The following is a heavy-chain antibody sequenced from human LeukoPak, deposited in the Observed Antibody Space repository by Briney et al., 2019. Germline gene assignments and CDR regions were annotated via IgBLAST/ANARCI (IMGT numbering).Heavy chain of an antibody. Sequence: PGGSLRLSCAASGFTVSSNYMSWVRQAPGKGLEWVSVIYSGGSTYYADSVKGRFTISRDNSKNTLYLQMNSLRAENTAVYYCARYYYDSSGPDGFWGQGTLVTVSS. D-gene: IGHD3-22*01. J-gene: IGHJ4*02. V-gene: IGHV3-53*01. CDR2: IYSGGST. CDR1: GFTVSSNY. CDR3: ARYYYDSSGPDGF.